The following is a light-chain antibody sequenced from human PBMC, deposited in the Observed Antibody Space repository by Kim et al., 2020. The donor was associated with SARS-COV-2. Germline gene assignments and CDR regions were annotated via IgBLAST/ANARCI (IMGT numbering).Light chain of an antibody. V-gene: IGLV9-49*01. Sequence: CTLSSGYSNYKVDWYQQRPGKGPRFVMLVGTGGIVGSKGDGIPDRFSVLGSGLNRYLTIKNIQEEDESDYHCGADHGSGSNFVVVFGGGTQLTVL. CDR2: VGTGGIVG. CDR1: SGYSNYK. CDR3: GADHGSGSNFVVV. J-gene: IGLJ2*01.